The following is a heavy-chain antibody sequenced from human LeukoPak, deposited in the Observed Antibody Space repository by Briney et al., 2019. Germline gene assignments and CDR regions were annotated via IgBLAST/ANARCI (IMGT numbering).Heavy chain of an antibody. Sequence: ASVKVSCKASGYTFTSYDINWVRQATGQGLEWMGWMNPNSGNTGYAQKFQGRVTMTRNTSISTAYMELSSLRSEDAAVYFCARVIDVPGHDGFDIWGRGTMVTVSS. CDR3: ARVIDVPGHDGFDI. V-gene: IGHV1-8*01. J-gene: IGHJ3*02. CDR2: MNPNSGNT. CDR1: GYTFTSYD. D-gene: IGHD6-19*01.